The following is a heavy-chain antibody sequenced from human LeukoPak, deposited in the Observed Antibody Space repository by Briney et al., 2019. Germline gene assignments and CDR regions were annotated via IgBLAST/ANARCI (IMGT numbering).Heavy chain of an antibody. D-gene: IGHD3-10*01. CDR1: GYTFWNYA. V-gene: IGHV1-18*01. J-gene: IGHJ4*02. Sequence: ASVKVSCKTSGYTFWNYAITWVRQAPGQGLEWMGWISGDNGDTKYAQKVQGRVTVTTDTSTTTTYMELRSVRSDDTAVYYCARDADGSGTLLDYWGQGSLVTVSS. CDR2: ISGDNGDT. CDR3: ARDADGSGTLLDY.